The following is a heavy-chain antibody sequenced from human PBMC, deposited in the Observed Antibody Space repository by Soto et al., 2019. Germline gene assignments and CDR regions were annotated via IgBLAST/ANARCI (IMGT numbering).Heavy chain of an antibody. CDR2: INHSGST. CDR1: GGSFSGYY. CDR3: ARDLSYCSGGSCYYYGMDV. J-gene: IGHJ6*02. Sequence: SETLSLTCAVYGGSFSGYYWSWIRQPPGKGLEWIGEINHSGSTNYNPSLKSRVTISVDTSKNQFSLKLSSVTAADTAVYYCARDLSYCSGGSCYYYGMDVWGQGTTVTVSS. V-gene: IGHV4-34*01. D-gene: IGHD2-15*01.